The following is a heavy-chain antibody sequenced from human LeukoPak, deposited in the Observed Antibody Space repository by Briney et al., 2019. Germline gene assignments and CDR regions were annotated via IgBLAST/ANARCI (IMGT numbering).Heavy chain of an antibody. Sequence: AASVKVSCKASGYTFTSYDINWVRQATGQGLEWMGWMNPNSGNTGYAQKFQGRVTMTRNTSISTAYMELSSLRSEDTAVYYCARAVPYCSGGSCYATALDYWGQGTLVTVSS. CDR2: MNPNSGNT. CDR1: GYTFTSYD. D-gene: IGHD2-15*01. CDR3: ARAVPYCSGGSCYATALDY. V-gene: IGHV1-8*01. J-gene: IGHJ4*02.